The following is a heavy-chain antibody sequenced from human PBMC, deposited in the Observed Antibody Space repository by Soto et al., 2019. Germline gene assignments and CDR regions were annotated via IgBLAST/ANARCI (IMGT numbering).Heavy chain of an antibody. D-gene: IGHD6-19*01. V-gene: IGHV3-66*01. Sequence: GGSLRLSCTASGFTVSSNYMSWVRQAPGKGLEWVSVICSGGTTYYADSVKGRFTISRDNSKNTLYLQMNSLRAEDTAVYYCAKEGEHSSGWANFDYWGQGTLVTVSS. J-gene: IGHJ4*02. CDR2: ICSGGTT. CDR3: AKEGEHSSGWANFDY. CDR1: GFTVSSNY.